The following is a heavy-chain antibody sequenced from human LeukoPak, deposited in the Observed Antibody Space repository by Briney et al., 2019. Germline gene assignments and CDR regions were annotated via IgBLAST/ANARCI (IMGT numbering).Heavy chain of an antibody. V-gene: IGHV3-48*03. Sequence: GGSLRLSCAASGFTFSSYEMNWVRQAPGKGLEWVSYISSSGSTIYYADSVKGRFTISRDNAKNSLYLQMNSLRAEDTAVYYCARALNTAMGHFDYWGQGTLVTVSS. D-gene: IGHD5-18*01. CDR3: ARALNTAMGHFDY. CDR1: GFTFSSYE. CDR2: ISSSGSTI. J-gene: IGHJ4*02.